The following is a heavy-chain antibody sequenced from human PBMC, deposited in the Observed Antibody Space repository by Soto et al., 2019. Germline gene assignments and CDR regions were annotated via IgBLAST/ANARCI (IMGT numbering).Heavy chain of an antibody. J-gene: IGHJ4*02. Sequence: ASVKVSCKASGYTFTSYGISWVRQAPGQGLEWMGWISAYNGNTNYAQKLQGRVTMTTDTSTSTAYMELRSLRSDDTAVYYCARDDRIVGATSPFDYWGQGNLVTVS. D-gene: IGHD1-26*01. CDR3: ARDDRIVGATSPFDY. CDR1: GYTFTSYG. V-gene: IGHV1-18*01. CDR2: ISAYNGNT.